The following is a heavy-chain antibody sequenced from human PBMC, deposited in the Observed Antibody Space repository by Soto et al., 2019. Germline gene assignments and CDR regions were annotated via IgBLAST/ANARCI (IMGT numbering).Heavy chain of an antibody. CDR1: GYTFHNYG. Sequence: QVQLVQSGAEVKKPGASVKVSCKTSGYTFHNYGISWVRQAPGQGVEWMGWVSDYNGNTNYPQKFQGRVTMTTDTSTKTFYMGLTSLRSDDRAVYYCARDGYYDSGSYGMDVWGRGTTITVSS. CDR3: ARDGYYDSGSYGMDV. CDR2: VSDYNGNT. D-gene: IGHD3-10*01. V-gene: IGHV1-18*01. J-gene: IGHJ6*02.